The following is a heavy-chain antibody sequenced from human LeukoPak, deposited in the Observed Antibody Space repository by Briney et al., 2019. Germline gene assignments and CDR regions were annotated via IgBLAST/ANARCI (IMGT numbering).Heavy chain of an antibody. CDR3: AREEYYYYGMDV. CDR1: GFTFSSYG. J-gene: IGHJ6*02. CDR2: ISYDGSNK. Sequence: PGRSLRLSCAASGFTFSSYGMHWVRQAPGKGLEWVAVISYDGSNKYYADSVKGRFTISRDNSKNTLYLQMNSLRAEDTAVYYCAREEYYYYGMDVWGQGTTVTVSS. V-gene: IGHV3-30*03.